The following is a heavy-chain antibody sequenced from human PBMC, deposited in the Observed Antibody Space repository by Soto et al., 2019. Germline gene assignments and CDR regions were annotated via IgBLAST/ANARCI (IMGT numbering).Heavy chain of an antibody. V-gene: IGHV1-69*13. Sequence: AASVKVSCKASGGTFSSYAISWVRQAPGQGLEWMGGIIPIFGTANYAQKFQGRVTITADESTSKAYMELSSLRSEDTAVYYCATRRPITIFDWFDPWGQGNLVTVSS. CDR1: GGTFSSYA. CDR2: IIPIFGTA. CDR3: ATRRPITIFDWFDP. J-gene: IGHJ5*02. D-gene: IGHD3-3*01.